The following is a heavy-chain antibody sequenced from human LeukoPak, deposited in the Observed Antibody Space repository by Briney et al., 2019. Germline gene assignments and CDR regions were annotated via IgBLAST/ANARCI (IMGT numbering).Heavy chain of an antibody. CDR1: GFTFSSYG. CDR3: ARDPTGGDY. J-gene: IGHJ4*02. V-gene: IGHV3-30*03. Sequence: PGRSLRLSCVASGFTFSSYGMPWVRQAPGKGLEWEAFISYDGSNRYYVDSVKGRFTISRDNSKNTLYLQMNSLRAEDTAVYYCARDPTGGDYWGQGTLVTVSS. CDR2: ISYDGSNR.